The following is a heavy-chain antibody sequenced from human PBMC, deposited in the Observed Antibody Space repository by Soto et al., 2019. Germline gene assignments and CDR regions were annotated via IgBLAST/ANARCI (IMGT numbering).Heavy chain of an antibody. J-gene: IGHJ6*02. CDR2: IKSKTDGGTT. D-gene: IGHD1-26*01. CDR3: SALGV. Sequence: EVQLVESGGGLVEPGGSLRLSCAASGFNFINAWMHWVRQAPGKGLEWVGRIKSKTDGGTTDYAAPVKGRFIISRDDSKNTLYLQINSLKMEDTAVYHCSALGVWGQGTTVTVSS. V-gene: IGHV3-15*07. CDR1: GFNFINAW.